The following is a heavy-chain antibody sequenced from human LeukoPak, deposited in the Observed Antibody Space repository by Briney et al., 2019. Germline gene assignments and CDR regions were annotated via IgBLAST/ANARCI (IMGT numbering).Heavy chain of an antibody. J-gene: IGHJ4*02. Sequence: ASVKVSCKASGGTFSSYTINWVRQAPGQGLEWMGIINPSGGSTSYAQKFQGRVTMTRDTSTSTVYMELSSLRSEDTAVYYCARDRVGLYYYDSSGYSYFDYWGQGTLVTVSS. CDR3: ARDRVGLYYYDSSGYSYFDY. D-gene: IGHD3-22*01. CDR2: INPSGGST. V-gene: IGHV1-46*01. CDR1: GGTFSSYT.